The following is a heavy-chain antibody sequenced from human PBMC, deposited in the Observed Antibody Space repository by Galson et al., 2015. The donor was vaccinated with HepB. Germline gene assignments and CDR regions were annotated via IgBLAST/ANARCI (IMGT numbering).Heavy chain of an antibody. V-gene: IGHV3-21*01. D-gene: IGHD6-19*01. CDR1: GFSFSSYS. Sequence: SLRLSCAASGFSFSSYSMNWVRQAPGKGLEWVSSISSSSSYIYYADSVKGRFTISRDNAKNSLYLQMNSLRDEDTAVYYCAREDTAGTLSDMAVSGHASAVTASS. CDR2: ISSSSSYI. J-gene: IGHJ6*02. CDR3: AREDTAGTLSDMAV.